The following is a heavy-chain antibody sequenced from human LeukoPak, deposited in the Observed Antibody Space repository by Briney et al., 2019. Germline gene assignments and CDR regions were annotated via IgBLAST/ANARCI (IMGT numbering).Heavy chain of an antibody. V-gene: IGHV4-34*01. Sequence: GSLRLSCAASGFTVSSNYMSWVRQAPGKGLEWIGEINHSGSTNYNPSLKSRVTISVDTSKNQFSLKLSSVTAADTAVYYCARGSPDCTNGVCPFDYWGQGTLVTVSS. D-gene: IGHD2-8*01. J-gene: IGHJ4*02. CDR1: GFTVSSNY. CDR3: ARGSPDCTNGVCPFDY. CDR2: INHSGST.